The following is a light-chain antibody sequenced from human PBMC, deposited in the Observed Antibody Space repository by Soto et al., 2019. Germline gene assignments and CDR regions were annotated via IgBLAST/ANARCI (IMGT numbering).Light chain of an antibody. Sequence: QSVLTQPPSVSGTPGQTVTISCSGSSSNIGSNTVNWYQQFPGTAPKLLIYSSNQRPSGVPDRFSGSRSGTSASLAISGLQSEDEADYYCAAWDDIRMGVFGAGTKLTVL. CDR2: SSN. CDR3: AAWDDIRMGV. V-gene: IGLV1-44*01. CDR1: SSNIGSNT. J-gene: IGLJ2*01.